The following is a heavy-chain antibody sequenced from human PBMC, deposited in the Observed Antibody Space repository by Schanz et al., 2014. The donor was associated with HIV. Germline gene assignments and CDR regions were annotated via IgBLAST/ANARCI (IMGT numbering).Heavy chain of an antibody. V-gene: IGHV3-23*01. CDR2: ISGSGGNT. CDR3: AKTSITLGMDV. J-gene: IGHJ6*02. Sequence: DVRLLESGGGSVQPGGSLRLSCAASGFSFSNYGMSWVRRTSGKGLAWVSGISGSGGNTYYADSVKGRFTISRVNSKNTLYLQMNSLRAEDTAIYYCAKTSITLGMDVWGQGAQVIVSS. D-gene: IGHD1-20*01. CDR1: GFSFSNYG.